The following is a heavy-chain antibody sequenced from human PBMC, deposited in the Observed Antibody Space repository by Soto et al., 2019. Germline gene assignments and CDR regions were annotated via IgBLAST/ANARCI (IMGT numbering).Heavy chain of an antibody. CDR2: ISAYNGNT. D-gene: IGHD3-10*01. CDR3: ARDRVVGFPQYGSGSLDY. V-gene: IGHV1-18*04. J-gene: IGHJ4*02. Sequence: ASVKVSCKASGYTFTSYGISWVRQAPGQGLEWMGWISAYNGNTNYAQKLQGRVTMTTDTSTSTAYMELRSLRSDDTAVYYCARDRVVGFPQYGSGSLDYWGKGTLVTVSS. CDR1: GYTFTSYG.